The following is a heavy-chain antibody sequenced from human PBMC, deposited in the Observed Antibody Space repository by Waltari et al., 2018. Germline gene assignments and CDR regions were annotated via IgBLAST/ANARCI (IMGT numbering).Heavy chain of an antibody. CDR1: GFCCGDYW. CDR3: ARKGGRGYPYGPFYYDY. J-gene: IGHJ4*02. V-gene: IGHV3-74*01. Sequence: EVQLVESGGGLVQPGGSLRLSCEASGFCCGDYWLRWVRQAPGKGLEWVSRINVDGGYVSYTDSVKGRFTISRDNAKNTVFLQLNSVRGEDTAVYYCARKGGRGYPYGPFYYDYWGQGTLVTVSS. D-gene: IGHD3-10*01. CDR2: INVDGGYV.